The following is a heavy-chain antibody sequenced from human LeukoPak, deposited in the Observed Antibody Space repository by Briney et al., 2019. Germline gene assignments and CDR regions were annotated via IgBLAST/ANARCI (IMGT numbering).Heavy chain of an antibody. D-gene: IGHD3-22*01. CDR3: ASFYDSSGSSTGAPDY. J-gene: IGHJ4*02. CDR2: INHSGST. V-gene: IGHV4-34*01. Sequence: SETLSLTCAVYGGSFSGYYWSWIRQPPGKGLEWIGEINHSGSTNYNPSLKSRVTISVDTSKNQFSLKLSSVTAADTAVYYCASFYDSSGSSTGAPDYWGQGTLVTVSS. CDR1: GGSFSGYY.